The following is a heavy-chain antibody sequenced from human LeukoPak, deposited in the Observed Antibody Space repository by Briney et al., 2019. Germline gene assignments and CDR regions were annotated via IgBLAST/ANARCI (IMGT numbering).Heavy chain of an antibody. J-gene: IGHJ5*02. Sequence: ASAKVSCKASGYTFTGYYMHWVRQAPGQGLEWMGWINPNSGGTNYAQKFQGRVTMTRDTSISTAYMELSRLRSDDTAVYYCARVGLLDFWSGYKGFDPWGQGTLVTVSS. CDR3: ARVGLLDFWSGYKGFDP. CDR2: INPNSGGT. D-gene: IGHD3-3*01. V-gene: IGHV1-2*02. CDR1: GYTFTGYY.